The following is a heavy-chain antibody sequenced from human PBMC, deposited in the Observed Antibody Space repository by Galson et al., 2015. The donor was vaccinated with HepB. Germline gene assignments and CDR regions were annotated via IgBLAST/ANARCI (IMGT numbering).Heavy chain of an antibody. J-gene: IGHJ6*02. D-gene: IGHD1-14*01. CDR1: GDFITNYY. CDR3: ARAGTTSYYYYYGMDV. Sequence: ETLSLTCTVSGDFITNYYWSWIRQPPGKGLQWIGYIYYSGSTNYNPSLTSRVTISLDMSKNQFSLKLSSVTAADTAVYYVARAGTTSYYYYYGMDVWGQGTSVTVSS. CDR2: IYYSGST. V-gene: IGHV4-59*01.